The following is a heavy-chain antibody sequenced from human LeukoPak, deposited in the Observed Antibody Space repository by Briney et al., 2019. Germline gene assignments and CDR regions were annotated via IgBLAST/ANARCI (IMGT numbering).Heavy chain of an antibody. J-gene: IGHJ4*02. CDR3: ARDGGDTAMVRVPLDY. D-gene: IGHD5-18*01. CDR1: GFTFSSYG. CDR2: IWYDGSNK. V-gene: IGHV3-33*01. Sequence: GGSLRLSCAASGFTFSSYGMHWVRQAPGKGLEWVAVIWYDGSNKYYADSVKGRFTISRANSKNTLYLQMNSLRAEDTAVYYCARDGGDTAMVRVPLDYWGPGTLVTVSS.